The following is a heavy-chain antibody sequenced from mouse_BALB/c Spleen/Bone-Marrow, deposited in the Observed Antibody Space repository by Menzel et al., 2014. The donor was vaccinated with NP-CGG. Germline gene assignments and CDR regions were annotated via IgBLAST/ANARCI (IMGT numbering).Heavy chain of an antibody. V-gene: IGHV5-6-5*01. D-gene: IGHD1-2*01. Sequence: DVQLQESGGGLVKPGGSLKLSCAASGFTFSNYAMSWVRQTQEKRLEWVASISSGGSTYYPDSVKARFTISRDNARNILYLQMSSLRSEDTAMYYCARRGPLLRDFDYWGQGTTLTVSS. CDR1: GFTFSNYA. CDR3: ARRGPLLRDFDY. CDR2: ISSGGST. J-gene: IGHJ2*01.